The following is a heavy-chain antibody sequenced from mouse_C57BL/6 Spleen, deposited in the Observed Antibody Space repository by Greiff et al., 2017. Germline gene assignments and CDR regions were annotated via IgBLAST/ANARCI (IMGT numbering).Heavy chain of an antibody. V-gene: IGHV2-2*01. J-gene: IGHJ4*01. Sequence: VQLQQSGPGLAQPSQSLSITCTVSGFSLTSYGVHWVRQSPGKGLEWLGVIWSGGSTDYNAAFISRLSISKDNSKSQVFFKMNSLQADDTAIYYCARNRIYYDSSYYAMDYWGQGTSVTVSS. D-gene: IGHD2-4*01. CDR1: GFSLTSYG. CDR3: ARNRIYYDSSYYAMDY. CDR2: IWSGGST.